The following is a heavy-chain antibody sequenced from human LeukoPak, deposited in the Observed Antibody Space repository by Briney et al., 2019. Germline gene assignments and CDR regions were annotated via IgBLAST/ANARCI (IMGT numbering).Heavy chain of an antibody. CDR1: GFTFSSSA. V-gene: IGHV3-23*01. D-gene: IGHD2-2*01. CDR2: ISNNGGYT. CDR3: ATDHGSTSCYCGASDL. J-gene: IGHJ3*01. Sequence: PGGSLRLSCAASGFTFSSSAMGWVRQAPGKGLEWVSAISNNGGYTYYADSVQGRFTISRDNSKNTLYLQMNSLRTEDTAVYYCATDHGSTSCYCGASDLWGQGTMVIVSS.